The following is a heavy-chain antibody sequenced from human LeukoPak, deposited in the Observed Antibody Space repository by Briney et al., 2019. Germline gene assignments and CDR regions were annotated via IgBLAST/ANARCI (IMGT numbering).Heavy chain of an antibody. CDR1: GGAPRAGDYY. CDR3: ARDSYNYGSGSFDY. CDR2: ISYSGST. Sequence: TLSLTRTVSGGAPRAGDYYWSSIRDPPRKGLWWVGYISYSGSTNYNPSLKSRVTISVDTSKNQFSLKLSSVSAADTAVYYCARDSYNYGSGSFDYWGQGTLVTVSS. D-gene: IGHD5-18*01. J-gene: IGHJ4*02. V-gene: IGHV4-61*08.